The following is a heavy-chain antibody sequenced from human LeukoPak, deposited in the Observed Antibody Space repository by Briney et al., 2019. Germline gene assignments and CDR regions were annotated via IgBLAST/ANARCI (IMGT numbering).Heavy chain of an antibody. CDR2: IYYSGST. V-gene: IGHV4-31*03. CDR3: ARGSVECSSASCSTIYYYSGMDV. D-gene: IGHD2-2*01. CDR1: GGSISSGGYY. Sequence: SQTLSLTCTVSGGSISSGGYYWSWIRQHPGKGLEWIGYIYYSGSTYYNPSLKSRVTISVDTSKNQFSLKLSSVTAADTAIYYCARGSVECSSASCSTIYYYSGMDVWGQGTTVTVSS. J-gene: IGHJ6*02.